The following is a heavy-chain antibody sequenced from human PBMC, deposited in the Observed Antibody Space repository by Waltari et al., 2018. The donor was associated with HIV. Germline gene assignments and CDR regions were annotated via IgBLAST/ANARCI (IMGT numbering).Heavy chain of an antibody. CDR1: GYSIRSGYY. Sequence: QVQLQESGPGLGKPSETLSLPYSVPGYSIRSGYYWGWLRQPPGKGLEWIGNIYHSGSAYYHPSLESRVTISVDTSKNQFSLKVSSMTAADTALYYCATIRAVAGSYYFDSWGQGILVTVSS. V-gene: IGHV4-38-2*02. D-gene: IGHD6-19*01. J-gene: IGHJ4*02. CDR2: IYHSGSA. CDR3: ATIRAVAGSYYFDS.